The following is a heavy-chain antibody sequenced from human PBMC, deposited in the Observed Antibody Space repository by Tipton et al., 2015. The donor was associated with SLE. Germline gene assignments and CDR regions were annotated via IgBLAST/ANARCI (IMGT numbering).Heavy chain of an antibody. CDR3: ARGGDPGVTTSHY. Sequence: LRLSCTVSGGSISSYYWSWIRQPPGKGLEWIGYIYYSGSTNYNPSLKSRVTISVDTSKNQFSLKLSSVTAADTAVYYCARGGDPGVTTSHYWGQGTLVTVSS. CDR2: IYYSGST. D-gene: IGHD4-11*01. V-gene: IGHV4-59*12. CDR1: GGSISSYY. J-gene: IGHJ4*02.